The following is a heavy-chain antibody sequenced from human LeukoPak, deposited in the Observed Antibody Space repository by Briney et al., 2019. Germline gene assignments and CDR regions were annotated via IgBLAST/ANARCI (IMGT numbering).Heavy chain of an antibody. CDR3: ARDYGDTTMGQRFDP. Sequence: PSETLSLTCTVSGASISSYYWSWLRQPAGKGLEWIGRIYTSGTTNYNPSLKSRVTISVDKSKNQFSLKLSSVTAADTAVYYCARDYGDTTMGQRFDPWGHGTLVTVSS. J-gene: IGHJ5*02. D-gene: IGHD5-18*01. V-gene: IGHV4-4*07. CDR1: GASISSYY. CDR2: IYTSGTT.